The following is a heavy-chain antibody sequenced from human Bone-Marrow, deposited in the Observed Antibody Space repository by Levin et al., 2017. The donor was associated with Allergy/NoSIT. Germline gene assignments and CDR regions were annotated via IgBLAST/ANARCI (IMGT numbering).Heavy chain of an antibody. CDR3: ARAPIRASNSGWFDP. CDR1: GYIFSNYW. CDR2: VYPGDSDT. Sequence: GESLKISCKGSGYIFSNYWIGWVRQMPGKGLEWMGVVYPGDSDTRYSPSFQGQVTISVDKSNNTVYLQWSSLKASDTATYYCARAPIRASNSGWFDPWGQGTPVTVSS. D-gene: IGHD2/OR15-2a*01. J-gene: IGHJ5*02. V-gene: IGHV5-51*01.